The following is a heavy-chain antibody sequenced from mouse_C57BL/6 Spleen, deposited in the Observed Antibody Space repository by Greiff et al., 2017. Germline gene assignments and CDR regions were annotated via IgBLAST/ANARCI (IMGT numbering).Heavy chain of an antibody. D-gene: IGHD1-1*01. Sequence: EVHLVESGPELVKPGASVKISCKASGYSFTDYNMNWVKQSNGKSLEWIGVINPNYGTTSYNQKFKGKATLTVDQSSSTAYMQLNSLTSEDSAVYYCARGDYYGSSYGFAYWGQGTLVTVSA. CDR3: ARGDYYGSSYGFAY. J-gene: IGHJ3*01. CDR1: GYSFTDYN. V-gene: IGHV1-39*01. CDR2: INPNYGTT.